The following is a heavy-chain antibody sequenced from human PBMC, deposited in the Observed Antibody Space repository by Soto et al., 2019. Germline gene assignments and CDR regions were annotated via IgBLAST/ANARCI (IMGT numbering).Heavy chain of an antibody. D-gene: IGHD6-13*01. CDR3: AKDKAAAGTVVDY. CDR1: GFTFDDYA. CDR2: ISWNSGSI. Sequence: GGSLRLSCAASGFTFDDYAMHWVRQAPGKGLEWVSGISWNSGSIGYADSVKGRFTISRDNAKNSLYLQMNSLRAEDTALYYCAKDKAAAGTVVDYWGQGTLVTVSS. J-gene: IGHJ4*02. V-gene: IGHV3-9*01.